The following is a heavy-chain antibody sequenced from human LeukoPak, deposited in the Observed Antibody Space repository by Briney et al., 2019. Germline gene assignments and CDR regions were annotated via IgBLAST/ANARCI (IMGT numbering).Heavy chain of an antibody. D-gene: IGHD3-16*01. V-gene: IGHV1-2*02. Sequence: ASVKVSFMASGYTFTGYYMHWVRQAPGQGLQWMGWINLNNGGTRNAQKFRGRVTMTRDTSITTAYMELRRLRSDDTAVYYCAAALDFDYGIIPDFWGQGTLVTVSS. CDR3: AAALDFDYGIIPDF. CDR1: GYTFTGYY. J-gene: IGHJ4*01. CDR2: INLNNGGT.